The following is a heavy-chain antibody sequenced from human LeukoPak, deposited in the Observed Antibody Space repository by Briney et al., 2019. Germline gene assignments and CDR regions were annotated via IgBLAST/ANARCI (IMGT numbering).Heavy chain of an antibody. V-gene: IGHV3-7*05. Sequence: GGTLRLSCAASGFTFSSYWMSWVRQAPGKGLEWVANIKKDGSEKDCIDSVKGRFTISRDNTKDSLYLQMDSLRAEDTGVYYCVREPRSLRGAFDIWGQGTMVSGSS. CDR2: IKKDGSEK. J-gene: IGHJ3*02. CDR3: VREPRSLRGAFDI. CDR1: GFTFSSYW.